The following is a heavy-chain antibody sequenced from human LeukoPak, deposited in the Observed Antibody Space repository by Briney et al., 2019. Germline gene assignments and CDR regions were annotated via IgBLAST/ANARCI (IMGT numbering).Heavy chain of an antibody. CDR1: GYTFISYG. J-gene: IGHJ5*02. V-gene: IGHV1-18*01. Sequence: ASVKVSCKASGYTFISYGISWVRQAPGQGLEWMGWINAYNGNTNYAQKFQDRFSMTTDTSTSTAYMELRSLRSDGTAIYYCARDGSGNWFDPWGQGALVTVSS. CDR2: INAYNGNT. CDR3: ARDGSGNWFDP. D-gene: IGHD3-10*01.